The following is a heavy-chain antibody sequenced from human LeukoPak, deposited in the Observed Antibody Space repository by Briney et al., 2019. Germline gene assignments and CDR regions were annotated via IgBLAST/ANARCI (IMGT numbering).Heavy chain of an antibody. CDR3: ATPLGRYGFDY. J-gene: IGHJ4*02. CDR2: ISYDGSNK. Sequence: GGSLRLSCAASGFTFSSYAMHWVRQAPGKGLEWVAVISYDGSNKYYADSVKGRFTISRDNSKNTLYLQMNSLRAEDTAVYYCATPLGRYGFDYWGQGTLVTVSS. V-gene: IGHV3-30-3*01. CDR1: GFTFSSYA. D-gene: IGHD5-18*01.